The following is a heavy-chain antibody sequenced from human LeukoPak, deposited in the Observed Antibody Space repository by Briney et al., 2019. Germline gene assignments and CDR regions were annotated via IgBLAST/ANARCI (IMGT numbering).Heavy chain of an antibody. Sequence: ASVKVSCKASGYTLTTYDINWVRQATGQGLEWMGWMNPNSGNTGYAQKFQGRVTMTRNTSISTAYMELSSLRSEDTAVYYCARGPNKSDGGNSGSAWFDPWGQGTLVTVSS. D-gene: IGHD4-23*01. CDR1: GYTLTTYD. CDR3: ARGPNKSDGGNSGSAWFDP. V-gene: IGHV1-8*01. CDR2: MNPNSGNT. J-gene: IGHJ5*02.